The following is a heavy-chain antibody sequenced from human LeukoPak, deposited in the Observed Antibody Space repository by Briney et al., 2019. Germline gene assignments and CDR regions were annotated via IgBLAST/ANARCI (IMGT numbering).Heavy chain of an antibody. V-gene: IGHV3-23*01. CDR1: GFIFSSHA. D-gene: IGHD3-22*01. CDR2: ISTGGEYT. CDR3: AKRLYYDSSGWLDAFDI. Sequence: GGSLRLSCAASGFIFSSHAMTWVRQAPGMGLEWVSVISTGGEYTYYADSVKGRFTISRDNSKNTLYLQMNGLRAEDAAIYYCAKRLYYDSSGWLDAFDIWGQGTMVTVSS. J-gene: IGHJ3*02.